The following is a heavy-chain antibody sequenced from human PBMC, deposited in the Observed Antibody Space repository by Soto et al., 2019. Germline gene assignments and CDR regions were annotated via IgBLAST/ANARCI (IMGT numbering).Heavy chain of an antibody. J-gene: IGHJ5*02. D-gene: IGHD2-15*01. V-gene: IGHV4-59*13. Sequence: SETLSLTCTVSGGSISDYYWSWVRQSPGKGLEWIGDVYYTGSTNYNPSLKTRVTISVDTSRNQFSLKLYSVTAADTAVYYCARAGLYPYWFDPWGQGTLVTVSS. CDR2: VYYTGST. CDR1: GGSISDYY. CDR3: ARAGLYPYWFDP.